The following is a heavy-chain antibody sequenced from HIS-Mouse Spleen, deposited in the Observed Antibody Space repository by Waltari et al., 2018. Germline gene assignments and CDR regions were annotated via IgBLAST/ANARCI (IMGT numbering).Heavy chain of an antibody. Sequence: QVQLVESGGGVVQPGRSLRLSCAASGFTFSSYGMHWVRQAPGKGVEWVAVRSYDGSNKYYAASVKGRFTISRDNSKNTLYLQMNSLRAEDTAVYYCAKDKHHAFDYWGQGTLVTVSS. V-gene: IGHV3-30*18. J-gene: IGHJ4*02. CDR3: AKDKHHAFDY. CDR1: GFTFSSYG. CDR2: RSYDGSNK.